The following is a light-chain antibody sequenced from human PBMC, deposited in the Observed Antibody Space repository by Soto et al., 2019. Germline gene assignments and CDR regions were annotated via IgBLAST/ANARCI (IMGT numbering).Light chain of an antibody. V-gene: IGLV2-8*01. CDR1: TSDVGGYNF. Sequence: QSALAQPPSASGSPGQSVAISCTGTTSDVGGYNFVSWYQQHPGKAPKLIIYEATKRPSGVPDRFSGARSGNTASLIVSGHEAEDEADYYCSAFAGSEGYVFGSGTKLTVL. J-gene: IGLJ1*01. CDR2: EAT. CDR3: SAFAGSEGYV.